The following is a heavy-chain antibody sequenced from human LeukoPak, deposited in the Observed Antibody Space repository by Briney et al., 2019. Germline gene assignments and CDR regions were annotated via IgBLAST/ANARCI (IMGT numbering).Heavy chain of an antibody. CDR3: ASRIRGLQDDAFDI. Sequence: GASVKVSCKASGGTFSSYAISWVRQAPGQGLEWMGGIIPIFGTANYAQKFQGRVTITADESTSTAYMELSSLRSDDTAVYYCASRIRGLQDDAFDIWGQGTMVTVSS. V-gene: IGHV1-69*13. J-gene: IGHJ3*02. D-gene: IGHD2-15*01. CDR2: IIPIFGTA. CDR1: GGTFSSYA.